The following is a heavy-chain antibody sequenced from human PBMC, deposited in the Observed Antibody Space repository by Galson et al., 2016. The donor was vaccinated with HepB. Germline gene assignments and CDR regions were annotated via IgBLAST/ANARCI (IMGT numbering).Heavy chain of an antibody. CDR1: KFSVSDNY. CDR3: VRDNSMCSADSCDPSKGMDV. V-gene: IGHV3-53*01. CDR2: IYSGGTT. D-gene: IGHD2-15*01. J-gene: IGHJ6*02. Sequence: SLRLSCAASKFSVSDNYMSWVRQAPGKGLDWVSVIYSGGTTYYADSVKGRFTISRDSEKNTLYLQMSSLRAEDTAVYSCVRDNSMCSADSCDPSKGMDVWGQGTTVTVSS.